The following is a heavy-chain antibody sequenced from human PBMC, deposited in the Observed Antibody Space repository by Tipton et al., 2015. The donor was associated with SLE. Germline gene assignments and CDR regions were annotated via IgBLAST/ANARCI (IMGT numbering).Heavy chain of an antibody. CDR1: GVSVASTDFS. D-gene: IGHD4/OR15-4a*01. J-gene: IGHJ5*02. CDR2: IYYSGST. V-gene: IGHV4-39*07. Sequence: TLSLTCSVSGVSVASTDFSWVWIRQPPGEGLESIGSIYYSGSTPYNPSLRSRVTISADTSTNQISLRLNSVTAADTAVYYCTRGGRGDGANPFDPWGQGTLVTVSS. CDR3: TRGGRGDGANPFDP.